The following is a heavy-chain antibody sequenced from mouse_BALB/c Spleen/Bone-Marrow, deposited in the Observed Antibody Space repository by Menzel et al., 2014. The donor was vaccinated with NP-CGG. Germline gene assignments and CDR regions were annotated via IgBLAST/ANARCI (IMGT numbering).Heavy chain of an antibody. Sequence: LVESGAELVKPGASVKLSCTASGFNIKDTYMHWVKQRPEQGLEWIGRIDPANGNTKYDPKFQGKATITADTSSNTAYLQLSSLTSGDTAVYYCAYGSSYDYFDYWGQGTTLTVSS. CDR3: AYGSSYDYFDY. CDR1: GFNIKDTY. V-gene: IGHV14-3*02. D-gene: IGHD1-1*01. CDR2: IDPANGNT. J-gene: IGHJ2*01.